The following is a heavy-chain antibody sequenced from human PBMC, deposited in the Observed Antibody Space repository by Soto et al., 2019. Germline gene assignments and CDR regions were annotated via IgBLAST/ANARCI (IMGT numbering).Heavy chain of an antibody. CDR1: GGSISRGDYY. J-gene: IGHJ5*02. CDR3: AGALRYRCYWNLGWFDP. V-gene: IGHV4-30-4*01. Sequence: QVQLQERGPGLVKPSQTLFLTCTFSGGSISRGDYYWSWIRQPPGKGLEWIGYIYYRGSTYYNPSLKSRVTISVDTSNNQFTLALSSVTAADPVVYYCAGALRYRCYWNLGWFDPWGQGTLVTVSS. D-gene: IGHD1-7*01. CDR2: IYYRGST.